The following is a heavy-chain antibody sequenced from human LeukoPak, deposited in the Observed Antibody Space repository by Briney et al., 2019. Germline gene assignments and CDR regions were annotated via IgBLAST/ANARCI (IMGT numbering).Heavy chain of an antibody. D-gene: IGHD2-21*01. CDR2: ISYDGSNK. Sequence: GGSLRLSCAASGFTFSSYAMHWVRQAPGKGLEWVAVISYDGSNKYYADSVKGRFTISRDNSKNTLYLQMNSLRAEDTAVYYCARSAAIHPDAFDIWGQGTMVTVSS. J-gene: IGHJ3*02. CDR1: GFTFSSYA. CDR3: ARSAAIHPDAFDI. V-gene: IGHV3-30-3*01.